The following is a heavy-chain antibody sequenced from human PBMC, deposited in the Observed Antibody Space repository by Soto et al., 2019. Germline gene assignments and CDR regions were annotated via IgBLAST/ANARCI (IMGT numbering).Heavy chain of an antibody. CDR1: GDSIRRSY. Sequence: PSETLSLTFTVSGDSIRRSYWHWIRQTPGQGLEWIGYIYYSGSTNFSPSLKSRVTISIDTSKEQFSLKLSSVTAADTAVYYCARLYPFYDLLTGSQLYAFDIWGQGTMVP. D-gene: IGHD3-9*01. CDR3: ARLYPFYDLLTGSQLYAFDI. V-gene: IGHV4-59*01. CDR2: IYYSGST. J-gene: IGHJ3*02.